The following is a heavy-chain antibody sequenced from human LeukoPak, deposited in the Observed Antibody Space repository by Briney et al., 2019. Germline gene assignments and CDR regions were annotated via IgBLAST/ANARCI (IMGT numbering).Heavy chain of an antibody. CDR2: ISWNSGSI. Sequence: PGGSLRLSCAASGFTFDDYAMHWVRQAPGKGLGWVSGISWNSGSIGYADSVKGRFTISRDNAKNSLYLQMNSLRAEDTALYYCAKDIAITMVRGVMDYWGQGTLVTVSS. J-gene: IGHJ4*02. V-gene: IGHV3-9*01. CDR1: GFTFDDYA. CDR3: AKDIAITMVRGVMDY. D-gene: IGHD3-10*01.